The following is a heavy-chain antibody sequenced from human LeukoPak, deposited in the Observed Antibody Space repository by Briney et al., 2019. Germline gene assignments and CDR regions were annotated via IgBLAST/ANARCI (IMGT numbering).Heavy chain of an antibody. CDR3: ARENSYXYGDYILAEYFQH. D-gene: IGHD4-17*01. CDR2: ISXXSXXI. Sequence: GGSLRLSCAXSXXTXXSXXXXXXXXAPXXGLEWVSYISXXSXXIYYXDSVXXXXXISRDNAKNSLYLQMNSLRDEDTAVYYCARENSYXYGDYILAEYFQHWGQGTLVTVSS. V-gene: IGHV3-48*02. CDR1: XXTXXSXX. J-gene: IGHJ1*01.